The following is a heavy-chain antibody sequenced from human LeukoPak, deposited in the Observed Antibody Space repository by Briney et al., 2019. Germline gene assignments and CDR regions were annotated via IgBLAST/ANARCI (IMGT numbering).Heavy chain of an antibody. V-gene: IGHV3-21*01. J-gene: IGHJ4*02. Sequence: GGSLRLSCAASGFTFSSYSMNWVRQAPGKELEWVSSISSSSSYIYYADSVKGRFTISRDNAKNSLYLQMNSLRAEDTAVYYCARVAAAAVHDWGQGTLVTVSS. D-gene: IGHD6-13*01. CDR3: ARVAAAAVHD. CDR2: ISSSSSYI. CDR1: GFTFSSYS.